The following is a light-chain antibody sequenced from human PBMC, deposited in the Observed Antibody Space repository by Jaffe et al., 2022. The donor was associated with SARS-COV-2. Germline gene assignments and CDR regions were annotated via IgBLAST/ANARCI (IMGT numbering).Light chain of an antibody. Sequence: QSALTQPASVSGSPGQSITISCTGTSSDVGGYNYVSWYQQHPGKAPKLMIYEVSNRPSGVPDRFSGSKSGNTASLTISGLQAEDEADYYCSSYAISSPYVFGTGTKVTVL. CDR3: SSYAISSPYV. V-gene: IGLV2-14*01. J-gene: IGLJ1*01. CDR2: EVS. CDR1: SSDVGGYNY.